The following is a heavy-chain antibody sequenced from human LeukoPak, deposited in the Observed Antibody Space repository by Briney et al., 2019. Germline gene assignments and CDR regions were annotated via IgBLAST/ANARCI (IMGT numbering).Heavy chain of an antibody. CDR1: GFTFSSYS. J-gene: IGHJ4*02. Sequence: GGSLRLSCAACGFTFSSYSMTWVRQAPGKGLEWISYISGNGATKYYTDSVKGRFTVSRDNAQNSLYLQMNGLRVEDTAVYYCARDRPRYFEYWGLGTLVTVSS. CDR2: ISGNGATK. CDR3: ARDRPRYFEY. V-gene: IGHV3-48*01.